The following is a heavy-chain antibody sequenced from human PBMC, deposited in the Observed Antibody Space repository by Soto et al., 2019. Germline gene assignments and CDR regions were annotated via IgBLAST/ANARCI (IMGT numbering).Heavy chain of an antibody. J-gene: IGHJ6*02. Sequence: EVQLVESGGGLVQPGGSLKLSCAASGFTFSGSAMHWVRQASGKGLEWVGRIRSKANSYATAYAASVKGRFTISRDDSKNTAYLQMNSLKTEDTAVYYCTRPFPSLMDVWGQGTTVTVSS. V-gene: IGHV3-73*01. CDR2: IRSKANSYAT. CDR3: TRPFPSLMDV. CDR1: GFTFSGSA. D-gene: IGHD3-3*02.